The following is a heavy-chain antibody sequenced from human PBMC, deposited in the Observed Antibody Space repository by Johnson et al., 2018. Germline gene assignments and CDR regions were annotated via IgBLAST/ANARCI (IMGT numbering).Heavy chain of an antibody. Sequence: QVQLVQSGGGVVQPGRSLRLSCAASGFTFSSYAMHWVRQAPGKGLEWVAVIWYDGSNKYYADSVKGRFTISRDNSKNTLYLQMNSLRAEDTAVYYCAKGGGIAVAGWDDAFDIWGQGTMVTVSP. CDR2: IWYDGSNK. CDR1: GFTFSSYA. D-gene: IGHD6-19*01. J-gene: IGHJ3*02. V-gene: IGHV3-33*08. CDR3: AKGGGIAVAGWDDAFDI.